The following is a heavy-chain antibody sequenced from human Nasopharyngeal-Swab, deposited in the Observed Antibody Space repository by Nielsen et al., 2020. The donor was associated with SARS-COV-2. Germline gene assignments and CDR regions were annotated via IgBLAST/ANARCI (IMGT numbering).Heavy chain of an antibody. CDR3: ATRGSTSFNWFDP. J-gene: IGHJ5*02. D-gene: IGHD2-2*01. V-gene: IGHV1-24*01. Sequence: ASVKISCKVSGYTLTELSMHWVRQAPGKGLEWMGGFDPEDGETIYAQKFQGRVTMTEDTSTDTAYMELSSLRSEDTAVYYCATRGSTSFNWFDPWGQGTLVTVSS. CDR2: FDPEDGET. CDR1: GYTLTELS.